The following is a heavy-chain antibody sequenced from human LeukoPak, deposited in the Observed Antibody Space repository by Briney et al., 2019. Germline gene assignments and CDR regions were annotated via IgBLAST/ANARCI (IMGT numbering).Heavy chain of an antibody. V-gene: IGHV3-74*01. D-gene: IGHD6-6*01. J-gene: IGHJ4*02. CDR2: INSDGSST. CDR1: GFTFDDYG. Sequence: GGSLRLSCAASGFTFDDYGMAWVRQAPGKGLVWVSRINSDGSSTSYADSVKGRFTISRDNAKNTLYLQMNSLRAEDTAVYYCARDRGSSSPYSIGYWGQGTLVTVSS. CDR3: ARDRGSSSPYSIGY.